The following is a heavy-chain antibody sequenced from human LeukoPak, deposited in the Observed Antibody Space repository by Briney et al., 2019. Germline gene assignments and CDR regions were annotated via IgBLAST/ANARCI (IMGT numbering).Heavy chain of an antibody. CDR2: INPNSGGT. CDR1: GYTFTGYY. J-gene: IGHJ4*02. V-gene: IGHV1-2*02. Sequence: ASVTVSCKASGYTFTGYYMHWVRQAPGQGLEWMGWINPNSGGTNYAQKFQGRVTMTRDTSISTAYMELNRLRSDDTAVYYCARGMGYCSGGSCFGLDYWGQGTLVTVSS. D-gene: IGHD2-15*01. CDR3: ARGMGYCSGGSCFGLDY.